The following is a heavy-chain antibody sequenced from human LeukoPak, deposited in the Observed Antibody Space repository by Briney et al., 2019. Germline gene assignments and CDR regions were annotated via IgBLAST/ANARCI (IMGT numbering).Heavy chain of an antibody. CDR3: ASPTSGQSFDI. CDR2: IYSGGNT. Sequence: PGGSLRLSCAASGFTVSSNYMSWVRQAPGKGLEWVSVIYSGGNTYYADSVKGRFTIPRDNSKNTLSLQMNSLRAEDTAVYYCASPTSGQSFDIWGQGTMVTVSS. CDR1: GFTVSSNY. D-gene: IGHD6-19*01. J-gene: IGHJ3*02. V-gene: IGHV3-53*01.